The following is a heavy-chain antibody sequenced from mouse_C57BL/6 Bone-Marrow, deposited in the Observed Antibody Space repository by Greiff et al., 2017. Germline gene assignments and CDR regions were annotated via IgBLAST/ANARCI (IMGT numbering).Heavy chain of an antibody. V-gene: IGHV1-26*01. CDR2: INPNNGGT. CDR3: ARRRRSYGNYSFAY. J-gene: IGHJ3*01. Sequence: VQLQQSGPELVKPGASVKISCKASGYTFTDYYMNWVKQSHGKSLEWMGDINPNNGGTSYNQKFKGTATLTVDKSSSTAYMELRSLTSEDSAVYYWARRRRSYGNYSFAYWGQGALVTVSA. D-gene: IGHD2-1*01. CDR1: GYTFTDYY.